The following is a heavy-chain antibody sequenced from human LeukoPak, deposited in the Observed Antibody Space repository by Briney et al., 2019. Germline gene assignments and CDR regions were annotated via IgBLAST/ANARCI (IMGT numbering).Heavy chain of an antibody. CDR3: ARDRRRPITGDLDY. V-gene: IGHV3-48*04. J-gene: IGHJ4*02. Sequence: GGSLRLSCAASGFMFSSNWMSWVRLAPGKGLEWVSYISSSGSTIYYADSVKGRFTISRDNAKNSLYLQMNSLRAEDTAVYYCARDRRRPITGDLDYWGQGTLVTVSS. CDR1: GFMFSSNW. D-gene: IGHD7-27*01. CDR2: ISSSGSTI.